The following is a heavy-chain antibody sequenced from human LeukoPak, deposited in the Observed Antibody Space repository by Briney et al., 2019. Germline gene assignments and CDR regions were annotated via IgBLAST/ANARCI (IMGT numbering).Heavy chain of an antibody. CDR1: GFTFRSYW. J-gene: IGHJ4*02. Sequence: SLRLSCAASGFTFRSYWMHWVRQAPRNGLVWVSRINRDGSSTSYADSVNGRFTISRDNAKNTLYLQLYSLRAEDTAVYYCARGYLAAAGKGFDYWGQGTLVTVSS. CDR2: INRDGSST. CDR3: ARGYLAAAGKGFDY. D-gene: IGHD6-13*01. V-gene: IGHV3-74*01.